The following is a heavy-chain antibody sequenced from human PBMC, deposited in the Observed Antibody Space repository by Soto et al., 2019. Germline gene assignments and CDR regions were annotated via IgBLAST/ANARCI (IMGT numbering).Heavy chain of an antibody. CDR1: GFTFSSYE. CDR3: ARGARRVTTNWFDP. J-gene: IGHJ5*02. Sequence: EVQLVESGGGLVQPGGSLRLSCAASGFTFSSYEMNWVRQAPGKGLEWVSYISSSGSTIYYADSVKGRFTISRDNAKNSLYLQMNSLRAEDTAVYYCARGARRVTTNWFDPWGQGTLVTVSS. D-gene: IGHD2-21*02. V-gene: IGHV3-48*03. CDR2: ISSSGSTI.